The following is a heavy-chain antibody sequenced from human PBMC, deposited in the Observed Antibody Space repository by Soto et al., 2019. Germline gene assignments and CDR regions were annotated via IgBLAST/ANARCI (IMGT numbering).Heavy chain of an antibody. CDR1: GYTFNNYG. CDR2: ISVYNGYA. CDR3: AKNLTSWYDY. J-gene: IGHJ4*02. D-gene: IGHD6-13*01. Sequence: QVQLVQSGAELKKPGASVKVSCKASGYTFNNYGIGWVRQAPGQGLEWMGWISVYNGYANYAQKFQGRIIMTADTSTSTAYMELRSLRSDDTAIYYCAKNLTSWYDYWGQGSLVTVSS. V-gene: IGHV1-18*01.